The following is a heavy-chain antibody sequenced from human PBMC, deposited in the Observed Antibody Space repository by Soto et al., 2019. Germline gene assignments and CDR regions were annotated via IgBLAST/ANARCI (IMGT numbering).Heavy chain of an antibody. CDR3: ARDTSAAGTGWFDP. D-gene: IGHD6-13*01. V-gene: IGHV4-59*01. Sequence: QVQLQESGPGLVKPSETLSLTCTVSGGSISSYYWSWIRQPPGKGLEWIGYIYYSGSTNYNPSLKRRVTISVDTSKNQFSLKLSSVTAADTAVYYCARDTSAAGTGWFDPWGQGTLVTVSS. CDR2: IYYSGST. CDR1: GGSISSYY. J-gene: IGHJ5*02.